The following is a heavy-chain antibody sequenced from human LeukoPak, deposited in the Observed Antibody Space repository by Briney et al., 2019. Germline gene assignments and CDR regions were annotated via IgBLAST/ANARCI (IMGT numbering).Heavy chain of an antibody. V-gene: IGHV1-69*01. CDR1: GYSFTSYA. CDR3: AILAAPSY. CDR2: IIPIFGTA. J-gene: IGHJ4*02. Sequence: KISCKGSGYSFTSYAISWVRQAPGQGLEWMGGIIPIFGTANYAQKFQGRVTITADESTSTAYMELSSLRSEDTAVYYCAILAAPSYWGQGTLVTVSS. D-gene: IGHD6-13*01.